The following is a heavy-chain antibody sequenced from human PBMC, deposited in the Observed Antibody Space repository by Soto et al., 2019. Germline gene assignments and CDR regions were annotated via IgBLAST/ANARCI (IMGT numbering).Heavy chain of an antibody. CDR2: IYYSGST. CDR1: GGSVSSGSYY. CDR3: ASLVVVDRWIDYYYGMDV. V-gene: IGHV4-61*01. J-gene: IGHJ6*02. Sequence: PSETLSLTCTVSGGSVSSGSYYWSWIRQPPGKGLEWIGYIYYSGSTNYNPSLKSRVTISVDTSKNQFSLKLSSVTAADTAVYYCASLVVVDRWIDYYYGMDVWGQGTTVTVSS. D-gene: IGHD2-15*01.